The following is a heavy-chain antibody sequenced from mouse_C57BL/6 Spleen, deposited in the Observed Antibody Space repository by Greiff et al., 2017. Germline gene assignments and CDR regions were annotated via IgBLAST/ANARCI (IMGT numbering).Heavy chain of an antibody. J-gene: IGHJ1*03. CDR2: IYPGSGST. CDR1: GYTFTSYW. CDR3: ARRGSRDWYVDV. Sequence: QVQLQQPGAELVKPGASVKMSCKASGYTFTSYWITWVKQRPGHGLEWIGDIYPGSGSTNYNEKFKSKATLTVDTSSSTAYMQLSSLTSEDSAVYYCARRGSRDWYVDVWGTGTTVTVSS. D-gene: IGHD1-1*01. V-gene: IGHV1-55*01.